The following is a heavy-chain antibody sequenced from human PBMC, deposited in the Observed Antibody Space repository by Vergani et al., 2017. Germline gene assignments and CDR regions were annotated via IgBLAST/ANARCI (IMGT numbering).Heavy chain of an antibody. D-gene: IGHD6-13*01. CDR2: IYTSGST. CDR3: ARATGGSSSWLWLDV. Sequence: QVQLQESGPGLVKPSQTLSLTCTVSGGYISSGSYYWSWIRQPAGKGLEWIGRIYTSGSTYYNPSLKSRVTISVDTYKNQFSLKLSSVTASDTAVYYCARATGGSSSWLWLDVWCQGTTVIVAS. J-gene: IGHJ6*02. CDR1: GGYISSGSYY. V-gene: IGHV4-61*02.